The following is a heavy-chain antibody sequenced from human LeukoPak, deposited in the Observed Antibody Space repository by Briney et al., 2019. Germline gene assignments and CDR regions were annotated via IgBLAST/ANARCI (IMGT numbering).Heavy chain of an antibody. D-gene: IGHD6-13*01. CDR1: GFTFSSYA. Sequence: GGSLRLSCAASGFTFSSYAMSWVRQAPGKGLEWVAVISYDGSNKYYADSVKGRFTISRDNSKNTLYLQMNSLRAEDTAVYYCAKDSSSSSWYIDYYYGMDVWGQGTTVTVSS. J-gene: IGHJ6*02. CDR3: AKDSSSSSWYIDYYYGMDV. CDR2: ISYDGSNK. V-gene: IGHV3-30*18.